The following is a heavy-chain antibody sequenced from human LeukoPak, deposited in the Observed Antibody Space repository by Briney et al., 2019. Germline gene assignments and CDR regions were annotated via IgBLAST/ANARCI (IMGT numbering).Heavy chain of an antibody. D-gene: IGHD1-1*01. CDR1: GYTFTGYC. Sequence: ASVKVSCKASGYTFTGYCMHWVRQAPGQGLEWMGWINPNSGGTNYAQKFQGRVTMTRDTSISTAYMELSRLRSDDTAVYYCARGRLERSPEDYWGQGTLVTVSS. J-gene: IGHJ4*02. CDR2: INPNSGGT. CDR3: ARGRLERSPEDY. V-gene: IGHV1-2*02.